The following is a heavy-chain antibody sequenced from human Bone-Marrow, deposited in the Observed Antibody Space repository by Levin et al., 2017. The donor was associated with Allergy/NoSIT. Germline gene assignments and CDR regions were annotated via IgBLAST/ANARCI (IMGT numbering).Heavy chain of an antibody. CDR1: GFTFQHYA. D-gene: IGHD3-10*01. J-gene: IGHJ4*02. CDR3: AKGVNPLHPYHFDC. CDR2: ISGGGDKI. V-gene: IGHV3-23*01. Sequence: RSGGSLRLSCAASGFTFQHYAMSWVRQAPGKGLEWVSAISGGGDKIFYRESVKGRFTISRDNSNNTLFLQMNSLTTEDTALYYCAKGVNPLHPYHFDCWGQGTQVTVST.